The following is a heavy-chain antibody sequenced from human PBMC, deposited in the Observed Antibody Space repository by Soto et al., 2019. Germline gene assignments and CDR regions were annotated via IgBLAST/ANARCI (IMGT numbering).Heavy chain of an antibody. Sequence: QVQLVQSGAEVKKPGSSVKVSCKASGGTFSSYAISCVRQAPGQGLEWMGGIIPIFGTANYAQKFQGRVTITADESTSTAYMEPRRLRSEDTAVYYCAMDSSSWYRRYYYYYGMDVWGQGTTVTVSS. CDR2: IIPIFGTA. CDR1: GGTFSSYA. J-gene: IGHJ6*02. V-gene: IGHV1-69*01. CDR3: AMDSSSWYRRYYYYYGMDV. D-gene: IGHD6-13*01.